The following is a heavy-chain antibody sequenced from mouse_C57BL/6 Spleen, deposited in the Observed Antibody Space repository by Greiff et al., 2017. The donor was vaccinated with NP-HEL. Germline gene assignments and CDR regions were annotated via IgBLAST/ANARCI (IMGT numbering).Heavy chain of an antibody. CDR3: ARRSRESFLDY. J-gene: IGHJ2*01. CDR2: IHPNSGST. CDR1: GYTFTSYW. V-gene: IGHV1-64*01. Sequence: QVQLQQPGAELVKPGASVKLSCKASGYTFTSYWMHWVKQRPGQGLEWIGMIHPNSGSTNYNEKFKSKATLTVDKSSSTAYMQLSSLTSEDSAVYYCARRSRESFLDYWGQGTTLTVSS. D-gene: IGHD1-1*01.